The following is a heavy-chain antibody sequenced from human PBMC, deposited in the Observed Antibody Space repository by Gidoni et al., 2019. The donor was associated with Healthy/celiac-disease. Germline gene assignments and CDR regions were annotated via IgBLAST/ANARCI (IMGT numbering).Heavy chain of an antibody. D-gene: IGHD3-3*01. J-gene: IGHJ6*03. Sequence: QVQLQESGPGLVKPSQTLSLTCTVSGGSISSGSYYWSWIRHPAGKGLEWIGRIYTSGSTNYNPSLKSRVTISVDTSKNQFSLKLSSVTAADTAVYYCASSIFGVVINHYYDYYMDVWGKGTTVTVSS. V-gene: IGHV4-61*02. CDR1: GGSISSGSYY. CDR2: IYTSGST. CDR3: ASSIFGVVINHYYDYYMDV.